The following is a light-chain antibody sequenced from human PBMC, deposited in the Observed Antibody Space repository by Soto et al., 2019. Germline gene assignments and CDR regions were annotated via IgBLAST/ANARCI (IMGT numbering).Light chain of an antibody. J-gene: IGKJ1*01. CDR3: QXXXNXWT. CDR2: KAT. V-gene: IGKV1-5*03. Sequence: DIQMTQSPSTLSASVGDRVTITCRASQSISTWLAWYQQKPGKAPKLLIYKATSLESGVPSRFSSSGSGTEXPLTIIFFLPDDSATYYCQXXXNXWTFGXGTK. CDR1: QSISTW.